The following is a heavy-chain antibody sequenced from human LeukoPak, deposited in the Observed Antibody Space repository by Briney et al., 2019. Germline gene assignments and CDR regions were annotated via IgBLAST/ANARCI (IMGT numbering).Heavy chain of an antibody. Sequence: GGSLRLSCAASGFTFSTYWMQWARQAPGKGLVWVARIHPDGSSATYADSVKGRFTISRDNAKNTVYFQMNSLRVEDTAVYYCAKDRSKRGAFDIWGQGTMVTVSS. J-gene: IGHJ3*02. CDR2: IHPDGSSA. CDR1: GFTFSTYW. V-gene: IGHV3-74*01. CDR3: AKDRSKRGAFDI.